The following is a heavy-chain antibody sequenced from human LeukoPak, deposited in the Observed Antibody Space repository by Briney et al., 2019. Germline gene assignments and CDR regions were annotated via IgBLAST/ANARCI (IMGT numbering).Heavy chain of an antibody. V-gene: IGHV4-34*01. CDR3: ARLPVRRMTNPLYYMDV. Sequence: SETLSLTCAVHGGSFSGYYWSWIRQPPGKGLEWIGEINHSGSTNYNPSLKSRVTISVDTSKNQFSLKLSSVTAADTAVYYCARLPVRRMTNPLYYMDVWGKGTTVTVSS. CDR2: INHSGST. D-gene: IGHD4-11*01. J-gene: IGHJ6*03. CDR1: GGSFSGYY.